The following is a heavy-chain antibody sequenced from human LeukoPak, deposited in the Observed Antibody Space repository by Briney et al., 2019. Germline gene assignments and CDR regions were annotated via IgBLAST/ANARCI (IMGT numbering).Heavy chain of an antibody. CDR2: IYYSGST. Sequence: PSETLSLTCTVSGGSISSYYWSWIRQPPGKGLEWIGYIYYSGSTNYNPSLKSRVTISVDTSKNQFSLKLSSVTAADTAVYYCARQLVVAATLGWFDPWGQGTLVTVSS. V-gene: IGHV4-59*08. CDR1: GGSISSYY. D-gene: IGHD2-15*01. J-gene: IGHJ5*02. CDR3: ARQLVVAATLGWFDP.